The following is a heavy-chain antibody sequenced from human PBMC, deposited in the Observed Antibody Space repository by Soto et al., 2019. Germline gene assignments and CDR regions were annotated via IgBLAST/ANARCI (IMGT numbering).Heavy chain of an antibody. CDR1: GGTLNNYA. J-gene: IGHJ4*02. V-gene: IGHV1-69*05. Sequence: ASVKVSCKASGGTLNNYAINWVRQAPGQGLEWMGGILPVSAPPDYAQKFQGRVSITTDHSTSTVYMELSRLKSDDTAVYFCATDSNYDVSNSFWGQGTLVTVSS. CDR3: ATDSNYDVSNSF. CDR2: ILPVSAPP. D-gene: IGHD3-3*01.